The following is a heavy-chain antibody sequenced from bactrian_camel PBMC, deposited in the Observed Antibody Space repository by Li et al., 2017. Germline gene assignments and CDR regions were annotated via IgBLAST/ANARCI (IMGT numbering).Heavy chain of an antibody. V-gene: IGHV3S55*01. Sequence: HVQLVESGGGSVQARGSLRLSCTVPGITSDSCGADWYRQVAGKEREWVSFISTNDSTSYSDSVQGRFTISQDSAKNTLYLQLNSLKTEDTAIYYCAKVSLGRCYSGPECLENITPPRAGQGTQVTVS. J-gene: IGHJ4*01. D-gene: IGHD3*01. CDR1: GITSDSCG. CDR2: ISTNDST.